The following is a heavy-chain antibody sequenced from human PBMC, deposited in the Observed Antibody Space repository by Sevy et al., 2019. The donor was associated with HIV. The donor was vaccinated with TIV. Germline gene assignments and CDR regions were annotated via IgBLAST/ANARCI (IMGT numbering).Heavy chain of an antibody. CDR2: VKSESDGGTT. CDR1: GFTFSTAW. D-gene: IGHD6-6*01. V-gene: IGHV3-15*01. Sequence: GGSLRLSCAASGFTFSTAWMNWVRQAPGRGLEWVARVKSESDGGTTHYDAPVKGRFAISRDASKNTVYLQMSSLTTEDKAVYYCWVLGASSPDAFDIWGQGTMVTVSS. J-gene: IGHJ3*02. CDR3: WVLGASSPDAFDI.